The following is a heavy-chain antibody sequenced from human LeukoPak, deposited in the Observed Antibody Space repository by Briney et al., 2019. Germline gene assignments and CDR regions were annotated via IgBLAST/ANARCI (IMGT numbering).Heavy chain of an antibody. CDR1: GGSISSYY. J-gene: IGHJ4*02. Sequence: SETLSLTCTGSGGSISSYYWSWIRQPPGKGLEGIGYIYYSGSTNYNPSLKSRVTMSVDTSKNQFSLKLSSVTAADTAVYYCARHGDYYFDYRGQGTLVTVSS. CDR3: ARHGDYYFDY. CDR2: IYYSGST. D-gene: IGHD3-3*01. V-gene: IGHV4-59*08.